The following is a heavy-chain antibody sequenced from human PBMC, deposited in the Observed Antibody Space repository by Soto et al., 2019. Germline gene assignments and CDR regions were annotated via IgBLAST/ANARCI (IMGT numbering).Heavy chain of an antibody. CDR3: ARGPDSSHWYFDL. D-gene: IGHD3-3*01. J-gene: IGHJ2*01. Sequence: QVQLQESGPGLVKPSQTLSLTCTVSGGSISSGGYYWSWIRQPPGKGLEWIGYIYYSGSTYYNPSLTSRVTISVATSKNRCSLTLSSVTAADTSVYYCARGPDSSHWYFDLWGRGTLVTVSS. CDR1: GGSISSGGYY. V-gene: IGHV4-31*03. CDR2: IYYSGST.